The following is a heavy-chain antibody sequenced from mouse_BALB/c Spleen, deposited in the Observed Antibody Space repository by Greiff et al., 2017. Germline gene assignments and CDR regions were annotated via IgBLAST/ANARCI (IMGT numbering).Heavy chain of an antibody. J-gene: IGHJ2*01. V-gene: IGHV5-6-5*01. CDR1: GFTFSSYA. CDR3: ARGQLRRPDY. D-gene: IGHD1-2*01. Sequence: DVKLVESGGGLVKPGGSLKLSCAASGFTFSSYAMSWVRQTPEKRLEWVASISSGGSTYYPDSVKGRFTISRDNARNILYLQMSSLRSEDTAMYYCARGQLRRPDYWGQGTTLTVSS. CDR2: ISSGGST.